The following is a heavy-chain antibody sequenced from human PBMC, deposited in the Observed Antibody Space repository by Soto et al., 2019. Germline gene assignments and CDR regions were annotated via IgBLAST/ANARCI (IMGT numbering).Heavy chain of an antibody. CDR3: ARENYYSGMDV. Sequence: QAHLVQSGAEVKKPGASVKVSCKASGYTFTNYFITWVRQAPGQGLEWMGRISAYNGKTNYAQMLHGRVTMTTDTSTATAYMEMRSLRSDDTAVYYCARENYYSGMDVWGQGTTVTVSS. V-gene: IGHV1-18*01. CDR2: ISAYNGKT. CDR1: GYTFTNYF. J-gene: IGHJ6*01.